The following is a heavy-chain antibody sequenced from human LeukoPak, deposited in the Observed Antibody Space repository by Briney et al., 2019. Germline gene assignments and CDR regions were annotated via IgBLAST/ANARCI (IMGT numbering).Heavy chain of an antibody. V-gene: IGHV3-30*03. Sequence: GGSLRLSFAASGFTFSSSGRPWVRQAPGKGLGWVASISDDGSEKYYGDSVKGRFTISTADPTNTLYLQVNSLRPEATAVYYCARDEKGLGYNYGTYFDYWGQGALVTVSS. CDR2: ISDDGSEK. CDR1: GFTFSSSG. D-gene: IGHD5-18*01. CDR3: ARDEKGLGYNYGTYFDY. J-gene: IGHJ4*02.